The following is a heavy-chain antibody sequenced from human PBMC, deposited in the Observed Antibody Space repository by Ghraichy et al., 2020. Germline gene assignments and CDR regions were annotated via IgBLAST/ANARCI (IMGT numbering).Heavy chain of an antibody. Sequence: GSLRLSCAASGFTLSSNDMHWVRQVTGKGLEWVATIATAGGTYYPDSVKGRFTMSRANAKKALYLQMNRLRVGDTGVYYCARGWDRLAPLGYGMDVWGQGTTVTVSS. V-gene: IGHV3-13*01. CDR3: ARGWDRLAPLGYGMDV. J-gene: IGHJ6*02. CDR1: GFTLSSND. CDR2: IATAGGT. D-gene: IGHD7-27*01.